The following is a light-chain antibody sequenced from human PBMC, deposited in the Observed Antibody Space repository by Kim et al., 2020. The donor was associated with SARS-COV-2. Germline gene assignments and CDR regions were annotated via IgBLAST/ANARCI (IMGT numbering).Light chain of an antibody. Sequence: LSPGEQATLPCRASQRISSNYLAWYQQKPGQAPRLLIYDASRRATGIPDRFSGSGSGTAFTLIISRLEPEDSAVYYCHQYVDSPWTFGQGTKLEI. CDR1: QRISSNY. CDR2: DAS. CDR3: HQYVDSPWT. J-gene: IGKJ1*01. V-gene: IGKV3-20*01.